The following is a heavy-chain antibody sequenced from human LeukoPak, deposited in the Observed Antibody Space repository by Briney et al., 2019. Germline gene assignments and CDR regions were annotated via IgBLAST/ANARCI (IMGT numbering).Heavy chain of an antibody. V-gene: IGHV3-30*02. CDR3: AKDMYSSGWYGGYYYYYGMDV. CDR2: IRYDGSNK. J-gene: IGHJ6*02. D-gene: IGHD6-19*01. Sequence: GGSLRLSRAASGFTFSSYGMHWVRQAPGKGLEWVAFIRYDGSNKYYADSVKGRFTISRDNSKNTLYLQMNSLRAEDTAVYYCAKDMYSSGWYGGYYYYYGMDVWGQGTTVTVSS. CDR1: GFTFSSYG.